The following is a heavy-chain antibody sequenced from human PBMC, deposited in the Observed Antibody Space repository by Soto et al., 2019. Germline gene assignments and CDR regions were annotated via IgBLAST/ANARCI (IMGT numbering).Heavy chain of an antibody. V-gene: IGHV4-4*02. J-gene: IGHJ4*02. Sequence: PSETLSLTCAVSGDSITSSYWSWLRQPPGKGLEWIADIHHSGVTNYNPSLKSRVIISLDRSKNQFSLQLNSMTAADTAVYYCSRPDPFTAARPYRGQGTLVPVSS. CDR2: IHHSGVT. CDR3: SRPDPFTAARPY. CDR1: GDSITSSYW. D-gene: IGHD6-6*01.